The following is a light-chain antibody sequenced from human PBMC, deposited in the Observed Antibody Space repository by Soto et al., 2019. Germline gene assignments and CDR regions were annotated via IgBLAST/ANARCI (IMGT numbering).Light chain of an antibody. CDR3: QQRSSWPLT. Sequence: EIVLTQSPGTLSLSPGERATLSCRASQSVSSSYLAWYQQKPGQAPRPIIYGASTRATGIPDRFSGSGSGTDFTLTISSLEPEDFAVYYCQQRSSWPLTFGGGTKVDIK. CDR2: GAS. CDR1: QSVSSSY. J-gene: IGKJ4*01. V-gene: IGKV3D-20*02.